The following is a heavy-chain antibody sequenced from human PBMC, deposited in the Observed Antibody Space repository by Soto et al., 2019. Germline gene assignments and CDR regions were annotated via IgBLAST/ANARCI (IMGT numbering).Heavy chain of an antibody. CDR3: ARLRSTTLGGGDAFDT. V-gene: IGHV3-74*03. Sequence: EVQLVESGGGLVQPGGSLRLSCAASRFTFSTYWMHWVRQVPGKGLVWVSRINSDGSSTTYADSVKGRFTISRDNAKNKLHLQMNSLRAEDTDVYYCARLRSTTLGGGDAFDTWGQGTMVNVSS. CDR2: INSDGSST. D-gene: IGHD4-17*01. J-gene: IGHJ3*02. CDR1: RFTFSTYW.